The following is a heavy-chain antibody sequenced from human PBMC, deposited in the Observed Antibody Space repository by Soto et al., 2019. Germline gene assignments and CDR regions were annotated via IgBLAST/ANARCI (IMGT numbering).Heavy chain of an antibody. CDR1: GYTFTSYD. Sequence: QVQLVQSGAEVKKPGASVKVSCKASGYTFTSYDINWVRQATGQGLGWMGWMNPNSGSTAYAQKFQGRVTMLRNTSISTAYMELSSLRAEDTAVYYCARERGAFDIWGQGTMVTVSS. CDR3: ARERGAFDI. V-gene: IGHV1-8*01. CDR2: MNPNSGST. J-gene: IGHJ3*02.